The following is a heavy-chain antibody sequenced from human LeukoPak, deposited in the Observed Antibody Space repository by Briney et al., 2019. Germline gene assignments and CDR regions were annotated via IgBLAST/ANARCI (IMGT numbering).Heavy chain of an antibody. CDR2: ISGTGYNT. D-gene: IGHD2-2*01. J-gene: IGHJ4*02. CDR3: AKDRADCSNTSCYAFFDY. V-gene: IGHV3-23*01. CDR1: GFTFRNCA. Sequence: TGGSLRLSCAASGFTFRNCAMSWVRQAPGKGLEWVSGISGTGYNTFYADSVKGRFTISRDNSKTTLYLQMNSLRAEDTAVYYCAKDRADCSNTSCYAFFDYWGQGTLVTVSP.